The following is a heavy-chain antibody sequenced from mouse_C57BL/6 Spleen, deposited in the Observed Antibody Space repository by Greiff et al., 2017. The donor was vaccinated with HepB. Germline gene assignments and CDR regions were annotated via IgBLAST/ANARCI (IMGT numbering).Heavy chain of an antibody. CDR1: GYTFTSYW. V-gene: IGHV1-55*01. D-gene: IGHD2-10*02. Sequence: VKLQQSGAELVKPGASVKMSCKASGYTFTSYWITWVKQRPGQGLEWIGDIYPGSGSTNYNEKFKSKATLTVDTASSTSYMQLSSMTSEDSAVYYCARSGYVNYGSYFDYWGQGTTLTVSS. J-gene: IGHJ2*01. CDR2: IYPGSGST. CDR3: ARSGYVNYGSYFDY.